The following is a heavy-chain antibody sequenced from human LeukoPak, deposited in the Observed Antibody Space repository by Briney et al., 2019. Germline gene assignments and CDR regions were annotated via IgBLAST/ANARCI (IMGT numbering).Heavy chain of an antibody. J-gene: IGHJ4*02. Sequence: GSLRLSCAASGFTFDDYGMSWIRQAPGKGLEWVSYISSSGSTIYYADSVKGRFTISRDNAKNSLYLQMNSLRAEDTAVYYCARVLGRAGSWHFDYWGQGTLVTVSS. CDR2: ISSSGSTI. CDR3: ARVLGRAGSWHFDY. CDR1: GFTFDDYG. D-gene: IGHD6-13*01. V-gene: IGHV3-11*01.